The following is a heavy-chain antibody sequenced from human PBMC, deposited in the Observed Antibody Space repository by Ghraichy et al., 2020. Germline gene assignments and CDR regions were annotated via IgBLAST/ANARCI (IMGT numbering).Heavy chain of an antibody. CDR2: IYHGGST. Sequence: ETLSLTCTISDYSISSDYFWGWIRQPPGKGLESIGIIYHGGSTYYNPSLKSRVTISVDTSENQFSLRLNSVTAADTAVYYCARRDVTDDAFDIWGQGTMVTVSS. V-gene: IGHV4-38-2*02. J-gene: IGHJ3*02. CDR1: DYSISSDYF. D-gene: IGHD1-20*01. CDR3: ARRDVTDDAFDI.